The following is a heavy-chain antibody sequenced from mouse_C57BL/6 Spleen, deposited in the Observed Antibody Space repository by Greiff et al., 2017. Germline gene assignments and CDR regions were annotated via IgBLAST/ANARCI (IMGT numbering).Heavy chain of an antibody. V-gene: IGHV5-4*01. D-gene: IGHD2-1*01. CDR3: ARVRGYGNYDAMDY. J-gene: IGHJ4*01. CDR2: ISDGGSYT. CDR1: GFTFSSYA. Sequence: EVQGVESGGGLVKPGGSLKLSCAASGFTFSSYAMSWVRQTPEKRLEWVATISDGGSYTYYPDNVKGRFTISRDNAKNNLYLQMSHLKSEDTAMYYCARVRGYGNYDAMDYWGQGTSVTVSS.